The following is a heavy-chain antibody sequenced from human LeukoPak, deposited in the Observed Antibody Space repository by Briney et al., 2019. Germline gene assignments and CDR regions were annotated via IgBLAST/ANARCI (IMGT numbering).Heavy chain of an antibody. Sequence: GASVKVSCKASGYTFTSYGISWVRQAPGQGLEWMGWISAYNGNTNYAQKLQGRITMTTDTSTSTAYMELRSLRSDDTAVYYCARARGRTAMASLDYWGQGTLVTVSS. CDR2: ISAYNGNT. CDR1: GYTFTSYG. CDR3: ARARGRTAMASLDY. J-gene: IGHJ4*02. V-gene: IGHV1-18*01. D-gene: IGHD5-18*01.